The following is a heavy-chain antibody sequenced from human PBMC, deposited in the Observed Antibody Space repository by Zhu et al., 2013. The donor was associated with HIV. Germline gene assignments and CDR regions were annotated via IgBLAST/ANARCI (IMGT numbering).Heavy chain of an antibody. CDR3: ARAKNYYDSIGPLGWFDP. CDR1: GYTFTTYG. Sequence: AQLVQSGTEVAKPGASVRVSCKASGYTFTTYGISWVRQAPGQGLEWMGWISGYNNNTNYAQKFQGRVTMTTDTSTSTAYMELRSLKSDDTAVYYCARAKNYYDSIGPLGWFDPWAREPWSPSRQ. V-gene: IGHV1-18*01. D-gene: IGHD3-22*01. J-gene: IGHJ5*02. CDR2: ISGYNNNT.